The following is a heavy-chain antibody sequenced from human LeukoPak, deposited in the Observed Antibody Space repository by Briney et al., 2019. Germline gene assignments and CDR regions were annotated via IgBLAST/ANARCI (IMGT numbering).Heavy chain of an antibody. CDR2: ISGSGGST. D-gene: IGHD6-13*01. CDR3: AKDLRSSSWYSSNWFDP. J-gene: IGHJ5*02. V-gene: IGHV3-23*01. Sequence: PGGSLRLSCAASGFTFSSYAMSWVRQAPGKGLEWVSAISGSGGSTYYADSVKGRSTISRDNSKNTLYLQMNSLRAEGTAVYYCAKDLRSSSWYSSNWFDPWGQGTLVTVSS. CDR1: GFTFSSYA.